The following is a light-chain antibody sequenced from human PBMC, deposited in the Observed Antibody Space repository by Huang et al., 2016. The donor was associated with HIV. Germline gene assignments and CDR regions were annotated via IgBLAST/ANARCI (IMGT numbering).Light chain of an antibody. J-gene: IGKJ3*01. V-gene: IGKV1-33*01. CDR1: QDISNY. CDR3: QQCDNVPFT. Sequence: DIQMTQSPSSLSASVGDRVTIKCLASQDISNYLNWYQQKPGKAPRLLIYVTSNLEAGVPSRFNGSGSGTDFTFTISSLQPVDTATYYCQQCDNVPFTFGPGTKVGI. CDR2: VTS.